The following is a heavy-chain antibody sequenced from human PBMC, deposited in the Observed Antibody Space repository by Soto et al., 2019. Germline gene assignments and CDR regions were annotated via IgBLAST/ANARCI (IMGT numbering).Heavy chain of an antibody. Sequence: EVQLVESGGGLVKPGGSLRLSCAASGFTFNNYHMNWVRQAPGKGLEWVSAISAGGGSTYYADSVKGRFTISRDNSINTLYMQMNSLRTEDTAVYYCAHPRGYGVFDAYDIWGQGAMVTVSS. CDR1: GFTFNNYH. J-gene: IGHJ3*02. V-gene: IGHV3-23*04. CDR3: AHPRGYGVFDAYDI. CDR2: ISAGGGST. D-gene: IGHD4-17*01.